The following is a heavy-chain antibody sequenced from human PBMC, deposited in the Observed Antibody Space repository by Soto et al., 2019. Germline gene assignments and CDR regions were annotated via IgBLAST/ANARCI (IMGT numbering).Heavy chain of an antibody. CDR3: ARGPTGWYGYDY. D-gene: IGHD6-19*01. Sequence: EVQLVESGGGLVQPGGSLRLSCAASGFTFSSSWMHWVRQPPGKGLVWVSRINSDGSNMNYADSVKGRFTISRDNSKNTLYLQMNSLRPEDTAVYYCARGPTGWYGYDYWGQGTLVIVSS. CDR2: INSDGSNM. CDR1: GFTFSSSW. V-gene: IGHV3-74*01. J-gene: IGHJ4*02.